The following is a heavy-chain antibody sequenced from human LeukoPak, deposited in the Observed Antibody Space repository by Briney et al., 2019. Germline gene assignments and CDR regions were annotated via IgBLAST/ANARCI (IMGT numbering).Heavy chain of an antibody. V-gene: IGHV3-23*01. CDR1: GFTFSIYA. J-gene: IGHJ6*03. Sequence: GGSLRLSCAASGFTFSIYAMSWVRQAPGRGLEWGSGINHSSGRTYYADSVKGRFTISRDNSKNTLYPQMNSLRAEDTAVYYCAKDQGYDSSGLLRFYMDAWGTGTTVTVSS. CDR2: INHSSGRT. CDR3: AKDQGYDSSGLLRFYMDA. D-gene: IGHD3-22*01.